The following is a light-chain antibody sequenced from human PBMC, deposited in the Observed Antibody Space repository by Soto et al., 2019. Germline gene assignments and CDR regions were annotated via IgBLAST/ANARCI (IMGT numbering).Light chain of an antibody. Sequence: QAVVTQEPSLTVSPGGTVTLTCGSSTGTVTSGHYPYWFQQKPGRAPRTLIYDTFKKHSWTPARFSGSLLGGRAALTLSGAQPEDEADYYCLLSYNGPYVFEPGTKVTVL. J-gene: IGLJ1*01. CDR3: LLSYNGPYV. V-gene: IGLV7-46*01. CDR2: DTF. CDR1: TGTVTSGHY.